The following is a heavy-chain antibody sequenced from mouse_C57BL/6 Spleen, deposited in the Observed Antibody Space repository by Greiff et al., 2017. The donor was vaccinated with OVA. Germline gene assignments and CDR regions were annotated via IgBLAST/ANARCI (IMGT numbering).Heavy chain of an antibody. CDR3: ARSILYSNEYCYAMDY. CDR2: IDPANGNT. Sequence: EVQLQQSVAELVRPGASVKLSCTASGYNIKNSYMHWVKQRPEQGLEWIGRIDPANGNTKYAPKFKGKATITADTSSSTAYLQLSSLTSEDTASSSCARSILYSNEYCYAMDYWGQGTSVTVAS. J-gene: IGHJ4*01. V-gene: IGHV14-3*01. CDR1: GYNIKNSY. D-gene: IGHD2-5*01.